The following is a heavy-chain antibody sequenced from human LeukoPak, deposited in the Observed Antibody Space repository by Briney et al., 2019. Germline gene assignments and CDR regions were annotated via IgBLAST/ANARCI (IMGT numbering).Heavy chain of an antibody. Sequence: ASVKVSCKASGYTFTSYGISWVRQAPGQGLEWMGWISAYNGNTNYAQKLQGRVTMTTDTSTSTAYMELRSLRSDDTAVYYCVRDLEYSSSSPSYMDVWGKGTTVTVSS. D-gene: IGHD6-6*01. CDR1: GYTFTSYG. V-gene: IGHV1-18*01. CDR3: VRDLEYSSSSPSYMDV. CDR2: ISAYNGNT. J-gene: IGHJ6*03.